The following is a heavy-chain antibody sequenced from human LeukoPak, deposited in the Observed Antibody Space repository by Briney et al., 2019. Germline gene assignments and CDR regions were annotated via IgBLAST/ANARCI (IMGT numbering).Heavy chain of an antibody. V-gene: IGHV3-21*01. CDR2: ISSSSSYI. CDR3: ARGWGSFDY. CDR1: GFNFSRYR. J-gene: IGHJ4*02. Sequence: GGSLRLSCGASGFNFSRYRMKGVGQAAGKGLEWVSSISSSSSYIYYADSVKGRFTISRDNAKNSLYLQMNSLRAEDTAVYYCARGWGSFDYWGQGTLVTVSS. D-gene: IGHD3-16*01.